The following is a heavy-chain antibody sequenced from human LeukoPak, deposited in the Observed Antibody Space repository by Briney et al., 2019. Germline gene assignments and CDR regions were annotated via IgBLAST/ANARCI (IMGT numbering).Heavy chain of an antibody. J-gene: IGHJ1*01. V-gene: IGHV4-59*10. CDR1: GGSFSGYY. Sequence: SETLSLTCAVYGGSFSGYYWSWIRQPAGKGLEWIGRIYTSGSTNYNPSLKSRVTMSVDTSKNQFSLKLSSVTAADTAVYYCARGPSGSSEYFQHWGQGTLVTVSS. CDR3: ARGPSGSSEYFQH. D-gene: IGHD1-26*01. CDR2: IYTSGST.